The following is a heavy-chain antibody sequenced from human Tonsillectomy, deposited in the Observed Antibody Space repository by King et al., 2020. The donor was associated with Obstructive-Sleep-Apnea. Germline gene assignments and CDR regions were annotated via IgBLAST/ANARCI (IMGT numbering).Heavy chain of an antibody. CDR2: LFSGGRT. CDR1: GGSISSYY. Sequence: VQLQESGPGLVKPSETLSLTCTVSGGSISSYYWSWIRQPAGKGLEWIGRLFSGGRTNYNPSLRGRITMSVDASKNQISLRLSSVTAADTAVYYCARSLGHVGSGSYAVFAYWGQGTLVTVSS. V-gene: IGHV4-4*07. D-gene: IGHD1-26*01. J-gene: IGHJ4*02. CDR3: ARSLGHVGSGSYAVFAY.